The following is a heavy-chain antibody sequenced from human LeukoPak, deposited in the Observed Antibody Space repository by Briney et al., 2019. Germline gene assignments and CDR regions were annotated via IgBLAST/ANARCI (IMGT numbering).Heavy chain of an antibody. CDR2: IHYDSSTE. CDR3: ARDPSMIPGRGWDAFDI. CDR1: GFAFSSYG. Sequence: GGSLRLSCAASGFAFSSYGMHWVRQAPGKGLEWVAYIHYDSSTEDYADSVKGRFTISRDNSKNTLYLQMNSLRAEDTAVYYCARDPSMIPGRGWDAFDIWGRGTMATVSS. J-gene: IGHJ3*02. V-gene: IGHV3-30*02. D-gene: IGHD3-22*01.